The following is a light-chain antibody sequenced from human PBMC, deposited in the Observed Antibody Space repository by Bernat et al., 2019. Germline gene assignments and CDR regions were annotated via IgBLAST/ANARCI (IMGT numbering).Light chain of an antibody. CDR1: GPAYD. CDR2: SNT. V-gene: IGLV1-40*01. Sequence: QSVLTQPPSLSGAPGQRVAISCTGLGPAYDVHWYQQLPGVAPKLVIYSNTNRPSGVPDRFSGSKSDTSASLIITGLQAEDEADYYCQSYDNSLGGSYVFGSGTKVTVL. CDR3: QSYDNSLGGSYV. J-gene: IGLJ1*01.